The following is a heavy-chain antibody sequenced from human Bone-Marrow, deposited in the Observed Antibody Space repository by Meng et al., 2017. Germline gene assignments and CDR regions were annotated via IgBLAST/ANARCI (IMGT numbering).Heavy chain of an antibody. V-gene: IGHV1-69*01. D-gene: IGHD3-22*01. CDR3: AVYYSYDSSCYYCGLFDS. CDR1: VGPFGSIA. J-gene: IGHJ4*02. Sequence: VHRGQPRAEGQNPGSSVKVPCKASVGPFGSIAISCVRRAPGQGLEWMGGIIPVFGTANCAPKYQARVTITADESTSTAYMQLSSLRCEDTAVYSCAVYYSYDSSCYYCGLFDSWGQGTLVTVSS. CDR2: IIPVFGTA.